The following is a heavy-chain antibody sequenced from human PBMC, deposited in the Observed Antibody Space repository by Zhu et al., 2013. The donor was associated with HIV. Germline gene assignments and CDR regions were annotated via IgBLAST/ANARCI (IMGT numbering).Heavy chain of an antibody. CDR1: GNTFTSYY. V-gene: IGHV1-46*01. Sequence: QVQLVQSGAEVKKPGASVKVSCKASGNTFTSYYIHWVRQAPGQGLEWMGIINPSGGSTSYAQKFQGRVTMTRDTSTSTVYMELSSLRSEDTAVYYCARDPHPGYFQHWGQGTLVTVSS. CDR3: ARDPHPGYFQH. CDR2: INPSGGST. J-gene: IGHJ1*01.